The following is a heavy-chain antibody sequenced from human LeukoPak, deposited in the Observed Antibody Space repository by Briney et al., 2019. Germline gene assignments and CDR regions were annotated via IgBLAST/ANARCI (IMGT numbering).Heavy chain of an antibody. V-gene: IGHV3-48*03. CDR2: ISSSGSTI. CDR1: GFTFSSYE. J-gene: IGHJ4*02. D-gene: IGHD2-8*01. CDR3: ATLSRNGDYGDY. Sequence: PGGSLRLFCAASGFTFSSYEMNWVRQAPGKGLEWVSYISSSGSTIYYADSVKGRFTISRDNAKNSLYLQMNSLRAEDTAVYYCATLSRNGDYGDYWGQGTLVTVSS.